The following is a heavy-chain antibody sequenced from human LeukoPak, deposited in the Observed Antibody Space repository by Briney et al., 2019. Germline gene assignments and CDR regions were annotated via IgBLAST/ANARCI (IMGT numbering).Heavy chain of an antibody. D-gene: IGHD3-10*01. CDR1: GGTFSSYA. CDR2: IIPILGIA. V-gene: IGHV1-69*04. Sequence: ASVKVSCKASGGTFSSYAISWVRQDPGQGLEWMGRIIPILGIANYAQKFQGRVTITADKSTSTAYMELSSLRSEDTAVYYCARDGAFMVPGAFDIWGQGTMVTVSS. CDR3: ARDGAFMVPGAFDI. J-gene: IGHJ3*02.